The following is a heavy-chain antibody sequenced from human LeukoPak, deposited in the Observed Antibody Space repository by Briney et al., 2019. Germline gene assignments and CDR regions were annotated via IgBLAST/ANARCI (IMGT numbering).Heavy chain of an antibody. J-gene: IGHJ4*02. CDR1: GLIVTSNY. D-gene: IGHD3-16*01. CDR2: IYNGGGT. Sequence: GGSLRLSCAASGLIVTSNYMNWVRQAPGKGLEWVSVIYNGGGTSYADSVKGRFTISRDNSKSTLYLQMNSLRVEDTAVYYCARDWATALDYWGQGTLVTVPS. V-gene: IGHV3-53*01. CDR3: ARDWATALDY.